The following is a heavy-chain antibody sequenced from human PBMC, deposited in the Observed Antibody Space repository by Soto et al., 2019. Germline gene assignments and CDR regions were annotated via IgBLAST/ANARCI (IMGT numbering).Heavy chain of an antibody. D-gene: IGHD2-15*01. Sequence: GGSLRLSCAASGFTFSSYAMSWVRQAPGKGLEWVSAISGSGGSTYYADSVKGRFTISRDNSKNTLYLQMNSLRAEDTAVYYCAKAGYCSGGSSILRRCYYYYGMDVWGQGTRVNVSS. CDR3: AKAGYCSGGSSILRRCYYYYGMDV. V-gene: IGHV3-23*01. J-gene: IGHJ6*02. CDR1: GFTFSSYA. CDR2: ISGSGGST.